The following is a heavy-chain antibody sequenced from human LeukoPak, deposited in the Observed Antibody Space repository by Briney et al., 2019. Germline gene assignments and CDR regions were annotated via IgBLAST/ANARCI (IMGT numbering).Heavy chain of an antibody. Sequence: ASVKVSCKASGYTFTSYDINWVRQATGQGLEWMGWMNPNSGNTGYAQKFQGRVTMTRNTSISTAYMELSSLRSEDTAVYYCARGGSDLWSGYFEANWFDPWGQGTLVTVSS. CDR3: ARGGSDLWSGYFEANWFDP. D-gene: IGHD3-3*01. CDR1: GYTFTSYD. V-gene: IGHV1-8*01. J-gene: IGHJ5*02. CDR2: MNPNSGNT.